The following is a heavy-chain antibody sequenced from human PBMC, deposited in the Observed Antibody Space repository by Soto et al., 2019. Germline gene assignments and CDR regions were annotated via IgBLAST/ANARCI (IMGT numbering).Heavy chain of an antibody. V-gene: IGHV3-33*01. J-gene: IGHJ6*02. Sequence: GGSRRLSCAASGFTFSSYGMHWVRQAPGKGLEWVAVIWYDGSNKYYADSVKGRFTISRDNSKNTLYLQMNSLRAEDTAVYYCARGGQMATITRYYYYGMDVWGQGTTVTVS. CDR1: GFTFSSYG. CDR2: IWYDGSNK. D-gene: IGHD4-4*01. CDR3: ARGGQMATITRYYYYGMDV.